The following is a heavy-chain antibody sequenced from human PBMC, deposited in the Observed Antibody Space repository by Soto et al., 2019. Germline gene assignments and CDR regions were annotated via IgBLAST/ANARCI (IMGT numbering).Heavy chain of an antibody. CDR1: GFTFSXXG. V-gene: IGHV3-33*01. CDR2: IWYDGSNK. D-gene: IGHD3-22*01. Sequence: GGSXRLXXAASGFTFSXXGXXXVXXAPXXXXEWVAVIWYDGSNKYYADSVKGRFTISRDNSKNTLYLQMNSLRAEDTAVYYCARVRPLYYYDSSGLDAFDIWGQGTMVTVSS. CDR3: ARVRPLYYYDSSGLDAFDI. J-gene: IGHJ3*02.